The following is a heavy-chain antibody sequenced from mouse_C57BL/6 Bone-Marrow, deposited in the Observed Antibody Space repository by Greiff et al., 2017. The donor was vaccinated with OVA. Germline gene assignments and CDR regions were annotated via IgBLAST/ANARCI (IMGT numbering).Heavy chain of an antibody. CDR1: GYSITSGYY. CDR2: ISYDGSN. V-gene: IGHV3-6*01. CDR3: ARYSNYLAWFAY. Sequence: EVKLMESGPGLVKPSQSLSLTCSVTGYSITSGYYWNWIRQFPGNKLEWMGYISYDGSNNYNPSLKNRISITRDTSKNQFFLKLNSVTTEDTATYYCARYSNYLAWFAYWGQGTLVTVSA. J-gene: IGHJ3*01. D-gene: IGHD2-5*01.